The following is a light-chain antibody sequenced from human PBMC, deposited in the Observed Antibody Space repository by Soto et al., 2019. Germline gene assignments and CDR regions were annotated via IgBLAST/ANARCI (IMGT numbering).Light chain of an antibody. CDR3: CSYAGSYTFVV. V-gene: IGLV2-11*01. J-gene: IGLJ2*01. CDR1: SNDIGGYNY. Sequence: QSALTQPRSVSGSPGQAVTLSCTGTSNDIGGYNYVSWYQQHPDKAPKLMIFDVSQRPSGVPDRFSGSKSGNTASLTISGLQAEDEADYYCCSYAGSYTFVVFGGGTKLTVL. CDR2: DVS.